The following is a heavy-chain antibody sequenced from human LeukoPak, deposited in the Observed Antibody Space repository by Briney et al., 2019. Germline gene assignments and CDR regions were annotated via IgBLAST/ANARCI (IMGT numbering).Heavy chain of an antibody. CDR2: ISAYNGNT. D-gene: IGHD3-10*01. CDR1: GYTFTSYG. V-gene: IGHV1-18*04. CDR3: ARDKSGSYYNPVDSFGY. J-gene: IGHJ4*02. Sequence: ASVKVSCTASGYTFTSYGISWVRQAPGQGLEWMGWISAYNGNTNYAQKLQGRVTMTTDTSTSTAYMELRSLRSDDTAVYYCARDKSGSYYNPVDSFGYWRQASLVTVSS.